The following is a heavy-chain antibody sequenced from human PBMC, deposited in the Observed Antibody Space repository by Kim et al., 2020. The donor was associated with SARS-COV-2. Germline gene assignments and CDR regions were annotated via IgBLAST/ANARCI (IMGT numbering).Heavy chain of an antibody. Sequence: KGRFTISRDNAKNSLYLQMNSLRAEDTAVYYCARYSSSWSLIVGATSFDYWGQGTLVTVSS. J-gene: IGHJ4*02. V-gene: IGHV3-7*04. D-gene: IGHD1-26*01. CDR3: ARYSSSWSLIVGATSFDY.